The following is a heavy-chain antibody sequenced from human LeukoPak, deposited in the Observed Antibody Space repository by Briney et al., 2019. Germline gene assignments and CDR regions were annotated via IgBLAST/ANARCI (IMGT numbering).Heavy chain of an antibody. J-gene: IGHJ4*02. V-gene: IGHV3-30*04. CDR2: ISYDGSNK. CDR3: ARLGYSDPVPVDY. D-gene: IGHD5-18*01. Sequence: PGGSLRLSCEASGFTFSSYAMHWVRQAPGKGLEWVAVISYDGSNKYYADSVKGRFTISRDNSKNTLYLQINSLRAEDTAVYYCARLGYSDPVPVDYWGQGTLVTVSS. CDR1: GFTFSSYA.